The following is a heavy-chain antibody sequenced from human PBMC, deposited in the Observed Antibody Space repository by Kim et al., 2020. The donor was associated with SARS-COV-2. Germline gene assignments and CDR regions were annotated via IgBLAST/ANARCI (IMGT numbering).Heavy chain of an antibody. CDR3: ARAIQYSSSWYLLDY. V-gene: IGHV4-59*13. J-gene: IGHJ4*02. CDR2: IYYSGST. Sequence: SETLSLTCTVSGGSISSYYWSWIRQPPGKGLEWIGYIYYSGSTNYNPSLKSRVTISVDTSKNQFSLKLSSVTAADTAVYYCARAIQYSSSWYLLDYWGQGTLVTVSS. D-gene: IGHD6-13*01. CDR1: GGSISSYY.